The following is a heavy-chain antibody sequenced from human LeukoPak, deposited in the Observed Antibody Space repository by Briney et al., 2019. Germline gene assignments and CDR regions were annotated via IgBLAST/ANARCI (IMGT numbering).Heavy chain of an antibody. CDR3: ARTTVTTGAHAFDI. V-gene: IGHV1-3*01. D-gene: IGHD4-17*01. J-gene: IGHJ3*02. Sequence: APVKVSCKASGYTFTSYAMHWVRQAPGQRLEWMGWINAGNGNTKYSQKFQGRVTITRDTSASTAYMELSSLRSEDTAVYYCARTTVTTGAHAFDIWGQGTMVTVSS. CDR1: GYTFTSYA. CDR2: INAGNGNT.